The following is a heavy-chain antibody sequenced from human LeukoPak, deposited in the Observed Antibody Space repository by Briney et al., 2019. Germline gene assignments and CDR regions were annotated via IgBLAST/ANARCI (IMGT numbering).Heavy chain of an antibody. CDR2: ISGSGGST. Sequence: GGSLRLSCAASGFTFSSYAMSWVRQAPGKGLEWVSAISGSGGSTYYADSVKGRFTISRDNSKNTLYLQMNSLRAEDTAVYYCAKAQGGGSYGDYFFDYWGQGTLVTVSS. CDR3: AKAQGGGSYGDYFFDY. V-gene: IGHV3-23*01. J-gene: IGHJ4*02. CDR1: GFTFSSYA. D-gene: IGHD4-17*01.